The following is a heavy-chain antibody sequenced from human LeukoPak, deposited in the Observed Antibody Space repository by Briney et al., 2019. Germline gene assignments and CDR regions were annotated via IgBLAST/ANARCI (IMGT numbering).Heavy chain of an antibody. D-gene: IGHD6-19*01. J-gene: IGHJ1*01. V-gene: IGHV3-21*01. Sequence: GGSLRLSCAASGFTFSSYSMNWVRQAPGKGLEWVSSISSSSSYIYYADSVKGRFTISRDNAKNSLYLQMNSLRAEDTAVYYCARTDSSGWYGYFQHWGQGTLVTVSS. CDR1: GFTFSSYS. CDR2: ISSSSSYI. CDR3: ARTDSSGWYGYFQH.